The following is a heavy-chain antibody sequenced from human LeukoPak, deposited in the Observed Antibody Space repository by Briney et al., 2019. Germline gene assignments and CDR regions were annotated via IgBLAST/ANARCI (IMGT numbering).Heavy chain of an antibody. CDR2: LFSGGST. J-gene: IGHJ4*02. V-gene: IGHV3-53*01. CDR1: GFTVSSNY. CDR3: ARERRAITPAVFMDY. Sequence: GGSLRLSCAASGFTVSSNYLSWVRQAPGKGLEWVSILFSGGSTYYADSVKGRFTISRDNAKNSLYLQMNSLRAEDTAVYLCARERRAITPAVFMDYWGQGTLVTVSS. D-gene: IGHD6-13*01.